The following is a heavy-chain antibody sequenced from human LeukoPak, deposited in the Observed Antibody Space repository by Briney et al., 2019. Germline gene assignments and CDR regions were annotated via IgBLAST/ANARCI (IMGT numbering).Heavy chain of an antibody. CDR3: ARDPSYSSSWYMGAFDI. CDR2: ISSSGSTI. CDR1: GFTFSSYE. J-gene: IGHJ3*02. D-gene: IGHD6-13*01. Sequence: GGSLRLSCAASGFTFSSYEMNWVRQAPGKGLEWVSYISSSGSTIYYADSVKGRFTISRDNAKNSLYLQMNSLRAEDTAVYYCARDPSYSSSWYMGAFDIWGQGTMAIVSS. V-gene: IGHV3-48*03.